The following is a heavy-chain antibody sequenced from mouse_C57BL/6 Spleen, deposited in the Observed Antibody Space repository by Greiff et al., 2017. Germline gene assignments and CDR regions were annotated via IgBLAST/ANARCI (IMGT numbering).Heavy chain of an antibody. J-gene: IGHJ4*01. Sequence: VQLQQSGPELVKPGASVKISCKASGYAFSSSWMNWVKQRPGKGLEWIGRLYPGDGDTNYNGKFKGKATLTADKSSSPAYMQLSSLTAEESAVYFCAIDSSGRYYAMDYWGQGTSVTVSS. CDR1: GYAFSSSW. D-gene: IGHD3-2*02. V-gene: IGHV1-82*01. CDR3: AIDSSGRYYAMDY. CDR2: LYPGDGDT.